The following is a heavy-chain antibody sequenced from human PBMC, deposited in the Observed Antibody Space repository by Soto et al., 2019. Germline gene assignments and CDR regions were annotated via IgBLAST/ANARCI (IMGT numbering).Heavy chain of an antibody. D-gene: IGHD4-17*01. CDR3: ARDDGGYKQYYFDY. Sequence: QVQLVQSGAEVKKPGSSVKVSCKASGGTFSSYTISWVRQAPGQGLEWMGRTIPILGIANYAQKFQGRVTITADKSTSTAHMELSSLRSEDTAVYYCARDDGGYKQYYFDYWGQGTLVTVSS. V-gene: IGHV1-69*08. CDR2: TIPILGIA. CDR1: GGTFSSYT. J-gene: IGHJ4*02.